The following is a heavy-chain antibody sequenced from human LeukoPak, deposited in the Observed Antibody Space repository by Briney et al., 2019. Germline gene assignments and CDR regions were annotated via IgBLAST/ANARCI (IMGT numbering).Heavy chain of an antibody. CDR1: GGSISSYY. J-gene: IGHJ3*02. Sequence: SETLSLTCTVSGGSISSYYWSWIRQPPGKELEWVGYIYYSGSTNYNPSLKSRVTISVDRSKNQFSLKLSSVTAADTAVYYCARGHMIRFLAPDAFDIWGQGTMVTVSS. V-gene: IGHV4-59*12. CDR2: IYYSGST. D-gene: IGHD3-10*01. CDR3: ARGHMIRFLAPDAFDI.